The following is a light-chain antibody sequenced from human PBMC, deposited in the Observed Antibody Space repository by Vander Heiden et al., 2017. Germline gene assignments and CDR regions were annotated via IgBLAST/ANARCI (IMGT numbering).Light chain of an antibody. CDR3: SSYAGSITPVV. V-gene: IGLV2-23*02. J-gene: IGLJ2*01. Sequence: ALTHPASVSGSPGQAITISCTGASSDLGSYNFVSWYQQHPAQVPKVLIYEVTKRPSGVSDRFSGSKSGTTASMTISGLPAEDEADYYCSSYAGSITPVVFGGGTKLTVL. CDR1: SSDLGSYNF. CDR2: EVT.